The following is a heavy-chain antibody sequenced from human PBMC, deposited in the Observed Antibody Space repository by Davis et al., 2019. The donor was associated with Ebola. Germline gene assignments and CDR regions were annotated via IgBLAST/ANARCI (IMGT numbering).Heavy chain of an antibody. CDR2: INHSGST. V-gene: IGHV4-34*01. CDR1: GGSFSGYY. Sequence: MPSETLSLTCAVYGGSFSGYYWSWIRQPPGKGLEWLGEINHSGSTNYNPSLKSRVTISVDASKNQFSLKLSSVTAADMAVYYCARVVGATKALLDYWGQGTLVTGSS. CDR3: ARVVGATKALLDY. D-gene: IGHD1-26*01. J-gene: IGHJ4*02.